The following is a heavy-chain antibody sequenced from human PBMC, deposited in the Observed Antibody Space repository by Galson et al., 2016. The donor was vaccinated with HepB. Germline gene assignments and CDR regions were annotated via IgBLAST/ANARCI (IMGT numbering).Heavy chain of an antibody. CDR2: ISFDGRSE. Sequence: SLRLSCAASGFSFSTYAMHWVRQAPGKGLEWVASISFDGRSEYYTDSVKGRFTISRDKSKNTLYLRMSSLRADDTAVYFCARGVCAWLYYCAMDVWGQGTTVTVSS. J-gene: IGHJ6*02. CDR1: GFSFSTYA. CDR3: ARGVCAWLYYCAMDV. D-gene: IGHD3-9*01. V-gene: IGHV3-30*04.